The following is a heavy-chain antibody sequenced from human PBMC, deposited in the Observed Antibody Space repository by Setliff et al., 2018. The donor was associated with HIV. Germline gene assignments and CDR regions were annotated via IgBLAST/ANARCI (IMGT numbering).Heavy chain of an antibody. D-gene: IGHD2-2*01. J-gene: IGHJ4*02. CDR3: ARDTSSSY. V-gene: IGHV1-2*02. CDR1: GYTFTGYF. Sequence: ASVKVSCKASGYTFTGYFIHWVRQAPGQGFEWMGWINPNTGNTHYPPSFQGRVTMTRDTSTTTAYMELSSLRSDDTAVYYCARDTSSSYWGQGTPVNVSS. CDR2: INPNTGNT.